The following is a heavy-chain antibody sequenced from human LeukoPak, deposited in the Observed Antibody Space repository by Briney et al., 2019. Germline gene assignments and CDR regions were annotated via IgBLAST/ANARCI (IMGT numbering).Heavy chain of an antibody. CDR3: ARSRGGYCSSTSCSRFDY. CDR2: IYYSGNT. Sequence: PSETLSLTCTVSGGSISSYYWSWIRQSPGKGLEWIGYIYYSGNTYYNPSLKSRVTISVDTSKNQFSLKLSSVTAADTAVYYCARSRGGYCSSTSCSRFDYWGQGTLVTVSS. J-gene: IGHJ4*02. V-gene: IGHV4-59*12. CDR1: GGSISSYY. D-gene: IGHD2-2*01.